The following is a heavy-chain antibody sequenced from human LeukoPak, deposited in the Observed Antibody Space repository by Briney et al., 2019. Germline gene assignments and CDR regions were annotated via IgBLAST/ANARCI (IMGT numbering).Heavy chain of an antibody. CDR1: GGSISSGDYY. CDR3: ARVNAGDYSGGSCFLPYFDY. Sequence: SETLSLTCTVSGGSISSGDYYWSWIRQPPGKGLEWIGYIYYSGSTYYNPSLKSRVTISVDTSKNQFSLKLSSVTAADTAVYYCARVNAGDYSGGSCFLPYFDYWGQGTLVTVSS. D-gene: IGHD2-15*01. V-gene: IGHV4-30-4*01. CDR2: IYYSGST. J-gene: IGHJ4*02.